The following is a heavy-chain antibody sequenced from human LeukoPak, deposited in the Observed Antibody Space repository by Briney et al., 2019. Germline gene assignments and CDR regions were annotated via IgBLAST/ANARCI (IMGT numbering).Heavy chain of an antibody. V-gene: IGHV3-21*01. Sequence: GGSLRLSCAASGFTFSSYGMHWVRQAPGKGLEWVSSISSSSSYIYYADSVKGRFTISRDNAKNSLYLQMNSLRAEDTAVYYCARETGAVAGDYWGQGTLVTVSS. CDR3: ARETGAVAGDY. CDR1: GFTFSSYG. D-gene: IGHD6-19*01. J-gene: IGHJ4*02. CDR2: ISSSSSYI.